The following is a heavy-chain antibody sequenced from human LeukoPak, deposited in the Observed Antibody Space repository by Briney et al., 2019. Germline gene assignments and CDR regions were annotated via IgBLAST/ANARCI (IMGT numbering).Heavy chain of an antibody. V-gene: IGHV1-8*03. CDR3: ARRRRGYCSSTSCYLFDP. Sequence: ASVKVSCKASGYTFTSYDINWVRQATGQGLEWMGWMNPNSGNTGYAQKFQGRVTITRNTSKSTAYMELSSLRSEDTAVYYCARRRRGYCSSTSCYLFDPWGQGTLVTVSS. D-gene: IGHD2-2*01. CDR2: MNPNSGNT. J-gene: IGHJ5*02. CDR1: GYTFTSYD.